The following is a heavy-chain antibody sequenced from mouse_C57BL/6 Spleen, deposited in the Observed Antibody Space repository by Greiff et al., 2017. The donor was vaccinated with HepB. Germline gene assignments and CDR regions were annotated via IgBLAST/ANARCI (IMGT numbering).Heavy chain of an antibody. D-gene: IGHD1-1*01. V-gene: IGHV1-85*01. Sequence: QVHVKQSGPELVKPGASVKLSCKASGYTFTSYDINWVKQRPGQGLEWIGWIYPRDGSTKYNEKFKGKATLTVDTSSSTAYMELHSLTSEDSAVYFCARLRDYYGSSSLGLAYWGQGTLVTVSA. CDR1: GYTFTSYD. CDR3: ARLRDYYGSSSLGLAY. J-gene: IGHJ3*01. CDR2: IYPRDGST.